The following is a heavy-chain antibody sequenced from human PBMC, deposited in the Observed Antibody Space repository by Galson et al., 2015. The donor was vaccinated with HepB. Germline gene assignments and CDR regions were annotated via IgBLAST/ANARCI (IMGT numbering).Heavy chain of an antibody. V-gene: IGHV3-30-3*01. CDR2: ISYDGVIK. D-gene: IGHD3-16*01. CDR3: ARQGANLAFDY. CDR1: RFTFSHHA. J-gene: IGHJ4*02. Sequence: SLRLSCAASRFTFSHHAMHWVRQPPGKGLEWVAVISYDGVIKYYVDSMKGRFTISRDNSKNTLYLQMNSLRVEDTAVYYCARQGANLAFDYWGQGTLVTVSS.